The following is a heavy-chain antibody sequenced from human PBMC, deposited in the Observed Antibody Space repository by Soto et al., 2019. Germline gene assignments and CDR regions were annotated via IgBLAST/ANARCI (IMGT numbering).Heavy chain of an antibody. CDR2: IIPILGIA. V-gene: IGHV1-69*02. CDR1: GGTFSSYT. D-gene: IGHD2-2*01. Sequence: QVQLVQSGAEVKKPGSSVKVSCKASGGTFSSYTISWVRRAPGQGLEWMGRIIPILGIANYAQKFQGRVTITADKSTSTAYMELSSLRSEDTAVYYCARGGGVVPAPMDVWGKGTTVTVSS. CDR3: ARGGGVVPAPMDV. J-gene: IGHJ6*03.